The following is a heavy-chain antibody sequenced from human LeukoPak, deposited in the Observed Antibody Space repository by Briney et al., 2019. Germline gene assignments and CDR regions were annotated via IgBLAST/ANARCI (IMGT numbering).Heavy chain of an antibody. CDR1: GFTFDDYG. CDR3: ARALSIAVAGPYYYYMDV. J-gene: IGHJ6*03. V-gene: IGHV3-20*04. Sequence: GGSLRLSCAASGFTFDDYGMSWVRQAPGKGLEWVSGINWNGGSTGYADSVKGRFTISRDNAKNSLYLQMNSLRAEDTALYYCARALSIAVAGPYYYYMDVWGKGTTATVSS. CDR2: INWNGGST. D-gene: IGHD6-19*01.